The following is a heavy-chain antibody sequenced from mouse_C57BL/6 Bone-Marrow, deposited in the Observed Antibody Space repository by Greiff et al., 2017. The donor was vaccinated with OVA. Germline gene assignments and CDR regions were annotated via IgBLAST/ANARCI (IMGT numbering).Heavy chain of an antibody. V-gene: IGHV1-74*01. D-gene: IGHD1-1*01. Sequence: QVQLQQPGAELVKPGASVKVSCKASGYTFTSYWMHWVKQRPGQGLEWIGRIHPSDSDTNYNQKFKGKATLTVDKSSSTAYMQVYSRTTEDSAVYYGAVGGIYYGNSHIFDYWGQGTTLTVSS. CDR1: GYTFTSYW. J-gene: IGHJ2*01. CDR3: AVGGIYYGNSHIFDY. CDR2: IHPSDSDT.